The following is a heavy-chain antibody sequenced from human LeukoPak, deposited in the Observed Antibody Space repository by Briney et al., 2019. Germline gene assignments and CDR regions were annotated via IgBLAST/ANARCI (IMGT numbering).Heavy chain of an antibody. D-gene: IGHD3-3*01. CDR2: INHVGLT. Sequence: PSETLSLTCGVSGGSLSDYSWTWIRQPPGKGLQWIGEINHVGLTNYHPSLKSRVTIAIDTSKNQFSLRLTSVTAADTAVYYCARLRITIFGVALAPFDYWGQGTLVTVSS. CDR1: GGSLSDYS. CDR3: ARLRITIFGVALAPFDY. V-gene: IGHV4-34*01. J-gene: IGHJ4*02.